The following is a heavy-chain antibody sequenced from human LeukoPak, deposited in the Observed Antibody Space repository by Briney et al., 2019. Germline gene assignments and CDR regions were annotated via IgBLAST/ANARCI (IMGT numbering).Heavy chain of an antibody. CDR1: VFTLRIYG. J-gene: IGHJ4*02. Sequence: GGALRLSRASSVFTLRIYGMHWVRQAPAKGLEWVAFIRYDGTSQYCTHSLKGRFNISRDNSMNTLYLPKKSQSVEDTVIYICAKVGFGWYQFDSWGQGPLVTVSS. CDR3: AKVGFGWYQFDS. CDR2: IRYDGTSQ. D-gene: IGHD6-19*01. V-gene: IGHV3-30*02.